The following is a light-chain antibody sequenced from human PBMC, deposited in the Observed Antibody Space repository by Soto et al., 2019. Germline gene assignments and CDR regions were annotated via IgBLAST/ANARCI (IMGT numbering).Light chain of an antibody. CDR3: QQLNSYPFT. V-gene: IGKV1-9*01. CDR2: AAS. J-gene: IGKJ3*01. CDR1: QGISSY. Sequence: DIQLTPAPSFLSASVGDRVTITCRASQGISSYLAWYQQKPGKAPNLLIYAASILQSGVPSRFSGSASGTDFTLTISSLQPEDFATYYCQQLNSYPFTFGPGTKVDIK.